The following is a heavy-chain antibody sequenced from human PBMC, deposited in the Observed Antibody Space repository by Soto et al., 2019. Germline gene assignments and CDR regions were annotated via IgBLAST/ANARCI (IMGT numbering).Heavy chain of an antibody. D-gene: IGHD3-10*01. CDR1: GGSISSSSYY. CDR3: ARDRAEVRGGGI. Sequence: SETLSLTCTVSGGSISSSSYYWGWIRQPPGKGLEWIGSIYYSGSTYYNPSLKSRVTISVDTSKNQFSLKLSSVTAADTAVYYCARDRAEVRGGGIWGQGTMVTVSS. CDR2: IYYSGST. J-gene: IGHJ3*02. V-gene: IGHV4-39*02.